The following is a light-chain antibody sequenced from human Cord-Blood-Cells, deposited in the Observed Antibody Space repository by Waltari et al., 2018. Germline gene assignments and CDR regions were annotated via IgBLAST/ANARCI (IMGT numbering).Light chain of an antibody. CDR2: EVS. CDR1: SSDVGGYNY. J-gene: IGLJ2*01. V-gene: IGLV2-8*01. Sequence: QSALTQPPSASGSPGQSVTISCTGTSSDVGGYNYVSWYQQNPGKAPKLLIDEVSKRPSGVPDRFSGPKAGNTASLTVSGLQAEDEADYYCSSDAGSNNLVFGGGTKLTVL. CDR3: SSDAGSNNLV.